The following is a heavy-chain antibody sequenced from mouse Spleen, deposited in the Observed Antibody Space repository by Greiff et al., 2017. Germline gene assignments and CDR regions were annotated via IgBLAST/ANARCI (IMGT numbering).Heavy chain of an antibody. CDR3: AMDGNYEAWFAY. CDR1: GYTFTSYW. CDR2: IDPNSGGT. Sequence: QVQLQQPGAELVKPGASVKLSCKASGYTFTSYWMHWVKQRPGRGLEWIGRIDPNSGGTKYNEKFKSKATLTVDKPSSTAYMQLSSLTSEDSAVYYCAMDGNYEAWFAYWGQGTLVTVSA. V-gene: IGHV1-72*01. D-gene: IGHD2-1*01. J-gene: IGHJ3*01.